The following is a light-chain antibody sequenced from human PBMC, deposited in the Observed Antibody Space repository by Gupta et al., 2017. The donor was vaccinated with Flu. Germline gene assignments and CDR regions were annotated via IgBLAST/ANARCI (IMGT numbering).Light chain of an antibody. V-gene: IGKV1-5*03. J-gene: IGKJ2*01. CDR1: QSINNW. CDR2: EAS. CDR3: QQCHSYPYT. Sequence: DIQMTQSPSTLSASVGDRVTITCRASQSINNWLAWYQQKPGTAPKLLIYEASNLHRGVPSRFSGSGSGTEFTLTISSLEPGDFATYYCQQCHSYPYTFGQGTKLEIK.